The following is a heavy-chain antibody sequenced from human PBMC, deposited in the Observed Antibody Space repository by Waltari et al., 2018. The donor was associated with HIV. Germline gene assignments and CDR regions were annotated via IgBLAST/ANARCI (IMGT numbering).Heavy chain of an antibody. Sequence: QLQLQQSGPGLVKPSETLSLICTVSGGSISTSGYYWGWIRQPPGKGLEWFGSIYYSRITYYNPALKSRVTISADTSRNQFSLWLSSVTAADTAVYYCARRPYCSSASCYPSDARGAFDIWGQGTMVTVSS. CDR3: ARRPYCSSASCYPSDARGAFDI. CDR2: IYYSRIT. CDR1: GGSISTSGYY. J-gene: IGHJ3*02. V-gene: IGHV4-39*01. D-gene: IGHD2-15*01.